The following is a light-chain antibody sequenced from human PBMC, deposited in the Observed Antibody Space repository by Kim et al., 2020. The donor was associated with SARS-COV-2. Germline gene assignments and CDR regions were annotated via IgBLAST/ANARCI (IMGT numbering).Light chain of an antibody. Sequence: DIVMTQSPDSLAVSPGERATINCKSSQSVLYISNNKHYLAWYQQKPGQPPKLLIYWASSRESGVPDRFSGSESGTDVTLTISSLQAEDVAVYYCQEYYSTPWTVGQVTKVDIK. CDR1: QSVLYISNNKHY. V-gene: IGKV4-1*01. CDR3: QEYYSTPWT. J-gene: IGKJ1*01. CDR2: WAS.